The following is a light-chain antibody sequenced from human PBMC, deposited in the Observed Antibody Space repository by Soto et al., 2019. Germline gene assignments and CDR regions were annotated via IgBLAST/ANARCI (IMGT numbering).Light chain of an antibody. CDR3: QQYGSSPRT. CDR2: GAS. CDR1: QSVSSNY. V-gene: IGKV3-20*01. J-gene: IGKJ1*01. Sequence: EIVFTQSPGTLSLSPGERATLSCRASQSVSSNYLAWYQQKPGQAPRLLIYGASSRATGIPDRFSGSGSGTDFTLSISRXESEDFAVYYCQQYGSSPRTFGQGTKVDIK.